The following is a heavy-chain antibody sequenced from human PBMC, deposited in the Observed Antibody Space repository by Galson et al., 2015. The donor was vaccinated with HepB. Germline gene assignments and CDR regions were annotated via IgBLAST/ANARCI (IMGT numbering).Heavy chain of an antibody. CDR1: GFSFSTYA. D-gene: IGHD1-26*01. CDR3: AKGRTTGGSLIYYGMDV. J-gene: IGHJ6*02. V-gene: IGHV3-23*01. CDR2: ISGGGENT. Sequence: SLRLSCAASGFSFSTYAMSWVRLAPGQGLEWVSVISGGGENTYYADSVKGRFTISRDNSKNTLHLQMNSLRAGDTALYYCAKGRTTGGSLIYYGMDVWGQGTTVTVSS.